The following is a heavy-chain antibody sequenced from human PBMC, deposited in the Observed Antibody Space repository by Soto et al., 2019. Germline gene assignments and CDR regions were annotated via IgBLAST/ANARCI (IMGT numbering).Heavy chain of an antibody. CDR1: GDSISTSNYY. Sequence: QLPLQESGPGLVKPSETLSLTCSVSGDSISTSNYYWGWIRQPPGKGLEWIGHLFYSGGTYYNPSLKCRVSSAVDKSKHEFSLKLTSITAADTAIYFCARRGGGDYLFDSWGQGILVTVSS. J-gene: IGHJ4*02. D-gene: IGHD4-17*01. CDR2: LFYSGGT. CDR3: ARRGGGDYLFDS. V-gene: IGHV4-39*07.